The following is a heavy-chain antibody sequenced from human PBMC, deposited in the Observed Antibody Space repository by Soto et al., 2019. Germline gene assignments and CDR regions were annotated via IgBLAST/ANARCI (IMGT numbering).Heavy chain of an antibody. J-gene: IGHJ4*02. Sequence: SETLSLTCTVSDVSISTYYCNWIRQPAGKGLEWIGCIDASGSTDYDPSLKSRVNMSVDTSKNQFSLRLSSVTAADTAVYYCARGGHDFWSGPFDYWGQGAQVTVSS. CDR3: ARGGHDFWSGPFDY. V-gene: IGHV4-4*07. CDR2: IDASGST. D-gene: IGHD3-3*01. CDR1: DVSISTYY.